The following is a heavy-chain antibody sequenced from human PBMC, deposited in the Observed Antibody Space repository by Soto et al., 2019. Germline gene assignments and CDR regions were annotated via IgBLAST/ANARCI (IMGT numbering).Heavy chain of an antibody. J-gene: IGHJ4*02. CDR1: GFTFSSFG. Sequence: GGSLRLSCAASGFTFSSFGMYWVRQAPGKGLEWVALISCDGSNKYYADSVKGRFTISRDKSKNTLYLQMNSLRAEDTAVYYCAKDRGWSSADLDYWGQGTLVTVSS. CDR2: ISCDGSNK. CDR3: AKDRGWSSADLDY. D-gene: IGHD6-19*01. V-gene: IGHV3-30*18.